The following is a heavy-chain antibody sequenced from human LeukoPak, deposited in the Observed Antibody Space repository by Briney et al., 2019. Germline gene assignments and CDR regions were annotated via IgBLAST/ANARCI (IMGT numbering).Heavy chain of an antibody. V-gene: IGHV4-34*01. CDR3: ARRPAGTLDY. D-gene: IGHD6-19*01. J-gene: IGHJ4*02. Sequence: SETLSLTCAVYGESFSGYFWNWIRQAPGKGLEWIGEINNSGTTNYNPSLKSRVTISVDTSKNQFSLKVHSVTAADTAVYYCARRPAGTLDYWGQGTLVTVSS. CDR1: GESFSGYF. CDR2: INNSGTT.